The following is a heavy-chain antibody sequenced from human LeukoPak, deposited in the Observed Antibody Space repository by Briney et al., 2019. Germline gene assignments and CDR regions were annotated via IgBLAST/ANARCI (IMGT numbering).Heavy chain of an antibody. CDR2: ISYSGST. V-gene: IGHV4-59*01. Sequence: NPSETLSLTCTVSGGSISSYYWSWIRQPPGKGLEWIGYISYSGSTNYNPSLKSRVTISVDTSKNQFSLKLSSVTAADTAVYYCARGSSGYSYGRGQGTLVTVSS. CDR3: ARGSSGYSYG. D-gene: IGHD5-18*01. CDR1: GGSISSYY. J-gene: IGHJ4*02.